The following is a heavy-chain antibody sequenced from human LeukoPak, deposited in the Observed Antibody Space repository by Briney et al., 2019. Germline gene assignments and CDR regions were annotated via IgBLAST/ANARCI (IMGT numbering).Heavy chain of an antibody. J-gene: IGHJ4*02. D-gene: IGHD3-16*01. V-gene: IGHV3-21*01. CDR3: ARRGAITFGGADYYFDY. Sequence: GSLRLSCAASGFTFSSYSMNWVRQAPGKGLEWVSSISSSSSYIYYADSVKGRFTISRDNDKNSLYLQMNSLRAEDTAVYYCARRGAITFGGADYYFDYWGQGTLVTVSS. CDR1: GFTFSSYS. CDR2: ISSSSSYI.